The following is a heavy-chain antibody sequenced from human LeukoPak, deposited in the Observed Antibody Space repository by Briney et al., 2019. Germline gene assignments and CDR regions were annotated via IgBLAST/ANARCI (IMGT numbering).Heavy chain of an antibody. D-gene: IGHD3-22*01. CDR3: ARAEYYYDSSGYYGGPAALDY. CDR1: GGSISSYY. Sequence: PSETLSLTCTVSGGSISSYYWSWIRQPPGKGLEWIGYIYYSGSTNYNPSLKSRVTISVDTSKNQFSLKLSSVTAADTAVYYCARAEYYYDSSGYYGGPAALDYWGQGTLVTVSS. CDR2: IYYSGST. V-gene: IGHV4-59*08. J-gene: IGHJ4*02.